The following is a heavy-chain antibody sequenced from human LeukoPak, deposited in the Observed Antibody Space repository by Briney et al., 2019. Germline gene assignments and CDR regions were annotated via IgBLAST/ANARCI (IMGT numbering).Heavy chain of an antibody. CDR3: AKDQLAAAGSPFDY. CDR1: GFTFSSYG. J-gene: IGHJ4*02. V-gene: IGHV3-33*06. CDR2: IWYDGSNK. Sequence: GRSLRLSCAASGFTFSSYGMHWVRQAPGKGLEWVAVIWYDGSNKYYADSVKGRFTISRDNSKNTLYLQMNSLRAEDTAVYYCAKDQLAAAGSPFDYWGQGTLVTVSS. D-gene: IGHD6-13*01.